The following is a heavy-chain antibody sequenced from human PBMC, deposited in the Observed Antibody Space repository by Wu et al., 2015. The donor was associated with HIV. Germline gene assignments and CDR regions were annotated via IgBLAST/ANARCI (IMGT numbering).Heavy chain of an antibody. D-gene: IGHD1-26*01. CDR1: GYTFTSYG. Sequence: QVQLVQSGAEVKKPGASVKVSCKASGYTFTSYGISWVRQAPGQGLEWMGWISAYNGNTNYAQKLQGRVTMTTDTSTSTAYMELRSLRSDDTAVYYCASKAGPFIVGATDLGYGMDVWGQGTTVTVSS. J-gene: IGHJ6*02. V-gene: IGHV1-18*01. CDR2: ISAYNGNT. CDR3: ASKAGPFIVGATDLGYGMDV.